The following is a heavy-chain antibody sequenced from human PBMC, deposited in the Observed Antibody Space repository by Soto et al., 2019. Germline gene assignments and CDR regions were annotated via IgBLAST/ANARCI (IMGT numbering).Heavy chain of an antibody. CDR1: GGTFSSYA. V-gene: IGHV1-69*13. CDR3: ANHPAGVVVVPAARDENYYYMDV. CDR2: IIPIFGTA. J-gene: IGHJ6*03. D-gene: IGHD2-2*01. Sequence: SVKVSCKASGGTFSSYAISWVRQAPGQGLEWMGGIIPIFGTANYAQKFQGRVTITADESTSTAYMELSSLRSEDTAVYYCANHPAGVVVVPAARDENYYYMDVWGKGTTVTVS.